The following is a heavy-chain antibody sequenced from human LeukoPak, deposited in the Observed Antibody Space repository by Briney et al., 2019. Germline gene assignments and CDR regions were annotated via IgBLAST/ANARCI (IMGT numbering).Heavy chain of an antibody. J-gene: IGHJ3*02. CDR2: INPNSGGT. V-gene: IGHV1-2*02. CDR3: ARTLWSSGYDYRGAFDI. CDR1: GYTFTGYY. Sequence: ASVKVSCKASGYTFTGYYMHWVRQAPGQGLEWLGWINPNSGGTKYAQMFHGRVTMTGDTSISTAYMELSSLRSDDTAVYYCARTLWSSGYDYRGAFDIWGQGTMVTVSS. D-gene: IGHD5-12*01.